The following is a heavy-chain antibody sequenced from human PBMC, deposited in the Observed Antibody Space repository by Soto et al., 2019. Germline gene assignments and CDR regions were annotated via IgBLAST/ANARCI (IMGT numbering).Heavy chain of an antibody. J-gene: IGHJ1*01. Sequence: QVQLQESGPGLVRPSGTLSLTCVISGSSLSDHWWSWVRQAPGKGLEWIGEVGVIPHGGGTNYNPAFESRFMMSADISKNQVSLRLSGVTAADTAVDYCARTSSGWQTTDSWGQAILVTVSA. CDR2: VGVIPHGGGT. V-gene: IGHV4-4*02. CDR1: GSSLSDHW. CDR3: ARTSSGWQTTDS. D-gene: IGHD6-19*01.